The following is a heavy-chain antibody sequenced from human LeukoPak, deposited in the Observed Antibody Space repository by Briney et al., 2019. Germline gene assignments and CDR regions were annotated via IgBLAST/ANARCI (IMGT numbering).Heavy chain of an antibody. CDR2: INPNSGGT. D-gene: IGHD6-19*01. V-gene: IGHV1-2*02. Sequence: ASVKVSCKASGYTFTGYYMHWVRQAPGQGLEWMGWINPNSGGTNYAQKFQGRVTMTRDTSISTAYMELSRLRSDDTAVYYCARDLGISGWYAPPLGYFDYWGQGTLVTVSS. CDR1: GYTFTGYY. CDR3: ARDLGISGWYAPPLGYFDY. J-gene: IGHJ4*02.